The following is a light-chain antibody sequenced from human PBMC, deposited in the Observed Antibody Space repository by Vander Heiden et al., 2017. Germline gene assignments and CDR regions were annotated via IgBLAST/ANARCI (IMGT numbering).Light chain of an antibody. J-gene: IGLJ1*01. CDR2: TNN. CDR3: AAWDDSLNAHYV. V-gene: IGLV1-44*01. CDR1: SSNIGSNT. Sequence: QSVLTQPPSASGTPGQRVPISCSGSSSNIGSNTVNWYQQLPGTAPKLLIYTNNQRPSGVPDRFSGSKSGTSASLAISGLQSEDEADYYCAAWDDSLNAHYVFGTGTKVTVL.